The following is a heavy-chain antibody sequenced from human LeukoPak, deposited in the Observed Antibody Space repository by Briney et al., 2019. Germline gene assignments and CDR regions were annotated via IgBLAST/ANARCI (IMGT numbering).Heavy chain of an antibody. CDR1: GYSFTSYW. Sequence: GESLKISCKGSGYSFTSYWIGWVRQMPGKGLEWMGIIYPGDSDTRYSPSFQGQVTISADKSISTAYLQWSSLKASDTAMYYCARHSYGSGSYYHFDYWGQGTLVTVSS. J-gene: IGHJ4*02. CDR2: IYPGDSDT. CDR3: ARHSYGSGSYYHFDY. V-gene: IGHV5-51*01. D-gene: IGHD3-10*01.